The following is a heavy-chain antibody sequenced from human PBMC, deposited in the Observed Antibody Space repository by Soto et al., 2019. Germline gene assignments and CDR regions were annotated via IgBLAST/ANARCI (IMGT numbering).Heavy chain of an antibody. CDR1: GGSFSGYY. J-gene: IGHJ5*02. CDR3: ARGLFLRGFDP. Sequence: QVQLQQWGAGLLKPSETLSLTCAVYGGSFSGYYWSWIRQPPGKGLEWIGEINHSGSTNYNPSLKSRVTISVDTSKSQFSLKLSSVTAADTAGYYCARGLFLRGFDPWGQGTLVTVSS. CDR2: INHSGST. V-gene: IGHV4-34*01.